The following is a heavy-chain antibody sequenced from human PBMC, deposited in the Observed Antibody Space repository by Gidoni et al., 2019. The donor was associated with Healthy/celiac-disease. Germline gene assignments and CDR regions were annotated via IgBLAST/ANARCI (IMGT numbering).Heavy chain of an antibody. CDR2: IRSKAYGGTT. V-gene: IGHV3-49*05. D-gene: IGHD3-3*01. CDR3: TRGRCYDFWSGYCNDFDY. CDR1: GFTFGDYA. J-gene: IGHJ4*02. Sequence: EVQLVESGGGLVKPGRSLRLSCTASGFTFGDYAMSWFRQAPGKGLEWVGFIRSKAYGGTTEYAASVKGRFTISRDDSKSIAYLQMNSLKTEDTAVYYCTRGRCYDFWSGYCNDFDYWGQGTLVTVSS.